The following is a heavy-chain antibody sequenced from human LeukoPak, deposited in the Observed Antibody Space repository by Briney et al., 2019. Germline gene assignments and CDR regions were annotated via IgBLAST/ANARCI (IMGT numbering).Heavy chain of an antibody. J-gene: IGHJ4*02. D-gene: IGHD2-15*01. V-gene: IGHV3-23*01. CDR1: GFTFSSYA. Sequence: GGSLRLSCVASGFTFSSYAMSWVRQAPGKGLEWVSAISGSGGSTYYADSVKGRFTISRDNSKNTLYLQMNSLRAEDTAVYYCAKGVVAATVQATSFDYWGQGTLVTVSS. CDR2: ISGSGGST. CDR3: AKGVVAATVQATSFDY.